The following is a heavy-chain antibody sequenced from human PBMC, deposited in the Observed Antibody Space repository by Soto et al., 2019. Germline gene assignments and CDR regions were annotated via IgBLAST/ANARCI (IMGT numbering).Heavy chain of an antibody. Sequence: ASVKVSCKASGGTFSSYAISWVRQAPGQGLEWMGGIIPIFGTANYAQKSQGRVTITGDESTSTAYMELSSLRSEDTAVYYCANSRSILTKKYSLDYWGQGTLVTVSS. CDR1: GGTFSSYA. V-gene: IGHV1-69*13. J-gene: IGHJ4*02. CDR2: IIPIFGTA. D-gene: IGHD2-21*01. CDR3: ANSRSILTKKYSLDY.